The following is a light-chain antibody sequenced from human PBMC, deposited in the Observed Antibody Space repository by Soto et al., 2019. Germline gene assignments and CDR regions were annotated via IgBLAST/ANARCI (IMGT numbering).Light chain of an antibody. CDR3: QQYGSSPAIT. CDR1: QSVDIN. V-gene: IGKV3-20*01. J-gene: IGKJ5*01. CDR2: GAS. Sequence: EIVLTQSPATLSVSPGERVTLSCRASQSVDINLAWYQQKPGQAPRLLIYGASSRATGIPDRFSGSGSGTDFTLTISRLEPEDFAVYYCQQYGSSPAITFGQGTRLEIK.